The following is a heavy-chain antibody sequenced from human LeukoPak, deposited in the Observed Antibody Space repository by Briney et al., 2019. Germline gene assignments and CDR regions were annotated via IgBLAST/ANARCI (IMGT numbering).Heavy chain of an antibody. V-gene: IGHV4-4*07. CDR2: IFASGST. CDR1: GGSISSYY. Sequence: SETLSLTCTVSGGSISSYYWSWIRHPAGKGLEWVGRIFASGSTNYNPSLRSRVTMSVDTSKNQFSLKLRSVTDADTAVYYCVRGVVGTTRHFDFWGQGTLVTVSS. D-gene: IGHD1-26*01. CDR3: VRGVVGTTRHFDF. J-gene: IGHJ4*02.